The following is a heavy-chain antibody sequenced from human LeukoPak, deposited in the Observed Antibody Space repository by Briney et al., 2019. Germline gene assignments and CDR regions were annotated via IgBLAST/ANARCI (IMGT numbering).Heavy chain of an antibody. CDR3: ARHIVVVPAAITPSWFDP. D-gene: IGHD2-2*02. CDR2: IYHSGST. J-gene: IGHJ5*02. CDR1: GYSISSGYY. V-gene: IGHV4-38-2*01. Sequence: PSETLSLTCAVPGYSISSGYYWGWIRQPPGKGLEWIGSIYHSGSTYYNPSLKSRVTISVDTSKNQFSLKLSSVTAADTAVYYCARHIVVVPAAITPSWFDPWGQGTLVTVSS.